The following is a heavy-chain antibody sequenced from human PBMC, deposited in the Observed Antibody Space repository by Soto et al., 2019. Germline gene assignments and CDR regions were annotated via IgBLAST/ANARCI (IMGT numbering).Heavy chain of an antibody. CDR1: GYAFTGDY. Sequence: QVQLVQSGAEVRKPGASVKVSCKASGYAFTGDYVHWVRQAPGQGLEWMGWINPNSGGANYAQKFPGKVTMAKEKSISTAYMELSRLIFGDPAVDYCAKERRSYSRPFDPLGQGTVVTVSS. D-gene: IGHD6-13*01. V-gene: IGHV1-2*02. CDR2: INPNSGGA. CDR3: AKERRSYSRPFDP. J-gene: IGHJ5*02.